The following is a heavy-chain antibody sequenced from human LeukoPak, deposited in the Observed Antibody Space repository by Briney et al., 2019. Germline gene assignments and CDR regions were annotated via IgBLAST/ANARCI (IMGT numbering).Heavy chain of an antibody. CDR1: GFTFSDHY. CDR3: ARASGDVVVPAAMDY. Sequence: PGGSLRLSCAASGFTFSDHYMDWVRQAPGKGLEWIGRIRNKANSYTTEYAASVKGRFTTSRDDSENSLYLQMNSLKTEDTAVYYCARASGDVVVPAAMDYWGQGTLVTVSS. CDR2: IRNKANSYTT. V-gene: IGHV3-72*01. D-gene: IGHD2-2*01. J-gene: IGHJ4*02.